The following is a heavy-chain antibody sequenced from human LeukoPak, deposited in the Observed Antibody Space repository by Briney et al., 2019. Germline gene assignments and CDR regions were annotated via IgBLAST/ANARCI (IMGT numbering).Heavy chain of an antibody. CDR1: GFTFDDYA. V-gene: IGHV3-9*01. Sequence: GRSLRLSCAASGFTFDDYAMHWVRQAPGKGLEWVSGPSWNSGSIGYADSVKGRFTISRDNAKNSLYLQMNSLSIEDTALYYCAKVRDIVATIDAFDLWGQGTMVTVSS. CDR2: PSWNSGSI. J-gene: IGHJ3*01. D-gene: IGHD5-12*01. CDR3: AKVRDIVATIDAFDL.